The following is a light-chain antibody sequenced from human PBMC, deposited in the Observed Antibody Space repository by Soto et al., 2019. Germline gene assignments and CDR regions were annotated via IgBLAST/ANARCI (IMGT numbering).Light chain of an antibody. J-gene: IGLJ1*01. V-gene: IGLV2-23*02. CDR1: SSDVGSYNL. CDR2: EVS. CDR3: CSYAGSSFYV. Sequence: QSVLTQPASVSGSPGQSITISCTGTSSDVGSYNLVSWYQQHPGKAPKLMIYEVSKRPSGVSNRFSGSKSGNTASLTISGLQAEDEADYYCCSYAGSSFYVFGTGTKLPS.